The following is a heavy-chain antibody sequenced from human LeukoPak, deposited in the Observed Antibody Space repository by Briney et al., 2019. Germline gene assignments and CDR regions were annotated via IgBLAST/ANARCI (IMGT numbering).Heavy chain of an antibody. CDR1: GGSISSGDYY. D-gene: IGHD6-19*01. V-gene: IGHV4-30-4*08. J-gene: IGHJ4*02. CDR2: INHSGST. Sequence: SQTLSLTCTVSGGSISSGDYYWSWIRQPPGKGLEWIGEINHSGSTNYNPSLKSRVTISVDTSKNQFSLKLSSVTAADTAVYYCARENSSGWYPYYFDYWGQGTLVTVSS. CDR3: ARENSSGWYPYYFDY.